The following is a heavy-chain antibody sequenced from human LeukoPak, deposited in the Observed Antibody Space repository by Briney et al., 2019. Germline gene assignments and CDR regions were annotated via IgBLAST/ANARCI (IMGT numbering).Heavy chain of an antibody. D-gene: IGHD3-22*01. CDR3: ARDRDYYDSSGAY. CDR2: IYSGGST. Sequence: GGSLRLSCAASGFTVSTNCMSWVRQATGKGLEWVSVIYSGGSTYYADSVKGRFTISRDNSKSTLYLQMNSLRAEDTAVYYCARDRDYYDSSGAYWGQGTPVTVSS. CDR1: GFTVSTNC. J-gene: IGHJ4*02. V-gene: IGHV3-66*01.